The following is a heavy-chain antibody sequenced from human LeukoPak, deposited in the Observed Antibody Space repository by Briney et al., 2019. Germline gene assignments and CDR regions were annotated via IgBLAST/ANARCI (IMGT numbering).Heavy chain of an antibody. CDR3: ARTHYGSGSLVS. Sequence: RASDTLSLTYAVYGGSFRGHYCTWISQPPGKWLEWIGEINHSGSTTYNPSLTNRVTISVDTSKNQFSLKLTSVTAADTAVYYCARTHYGSGSLVSWGQGTLVTISS. D-gene: IGHD3-10*01. CDR2: INHSGST. J-gene: IGHJ4*02. V-gene: IGHV4-34*01. CDR1: GGSFRGHY.